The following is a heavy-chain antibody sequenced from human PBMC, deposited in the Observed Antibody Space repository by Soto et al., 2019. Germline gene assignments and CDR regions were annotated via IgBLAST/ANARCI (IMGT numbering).Heavy chain of an antibody. CDR1: GFTFSSYA. CDR2: ISGSGGST. CDR3: ANADRSTMVRGVIPGLWYYFDY. V-gene: IGHV3-23*01. Sequence: GGSLRLSCAASGFTFSSYAMSWVRQAPGKGLEWVSAISGSGGSTYYADSVKGRFTISRDNSKNTLYLQMNSLRAEDTAVYYCANADRSTMVRGVIPGLWYYFDYWGQGTLVTVSS. J-gene: IGHJ4*02. D-gene: IGHD3-10*01.